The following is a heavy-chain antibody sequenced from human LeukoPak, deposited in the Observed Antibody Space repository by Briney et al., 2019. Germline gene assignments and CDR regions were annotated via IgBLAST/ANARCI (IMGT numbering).Heavy chain of an antibody. CDR2: IYHSGNT. V-gene: IGHV4-31*03. J-gene: IGHJ4*02. CDR3: ARANYYDSTGHLPVVYPSDY. CDR1: GASIRSSGYY. Sequence: SETLSLTCTVSGASIRSSGYYWSWIRQDPAKGLEWIGYIYHSGNTYYNPSLKSRVTISLDTSKNQFSLKLRSVTAADTAVYYCARANYYDSTGHLPVVYPSDYWGQGTLVTVSS. D-gene: IGHD3-22*01.